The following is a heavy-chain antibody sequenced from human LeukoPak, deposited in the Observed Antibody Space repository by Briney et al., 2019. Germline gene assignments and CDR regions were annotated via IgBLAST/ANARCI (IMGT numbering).Heavy chain of an antibody. CDR3: ARDQGRVPAAHDI. J-gene: IGHJ4*02. CDR1: GGTFSSYA. Sequence: GASVKVSCKASGGTFSSYAISWVRQAPGQGLEWMGGIIPISGTANYAQKFQGRVTITADESTSTAYMELSSLRSEDTAVYYCARDQGRVPAAHDIWGQGTLVTVSS. V-gene: IGHV1-69*13. CDR2: IIPISGTA. D-gene: IGHD2-2*01.